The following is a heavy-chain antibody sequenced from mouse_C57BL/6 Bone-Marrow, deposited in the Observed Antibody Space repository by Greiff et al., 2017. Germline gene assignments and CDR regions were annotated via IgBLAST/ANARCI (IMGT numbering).Heavy chain of an antibody. D-gene: IGHD1-1*01. CDR2: ISYDGSN. Sequence: EVQLPESGPGLVKPSQSLSLTCSVTGYSITSGYYWNWIRQFPGNKLEWMGYISYDGSNNYNPSLKNRISITRDTSKNQFFLKLNSVTTEDTATYYCARAVWYYGSSYRTFAYWGQGTLVTVSA. J-gene: IGHJ3*01. CDR1: GYSITSGYY. V-gene: IGHV3-6*01. CDR3: ARAVWYYGSSYRTFAY.